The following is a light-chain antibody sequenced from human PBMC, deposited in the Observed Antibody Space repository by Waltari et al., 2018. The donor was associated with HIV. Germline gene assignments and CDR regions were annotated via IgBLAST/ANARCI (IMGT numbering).Light chain of an antibody. V-gene: IGLV2-11*01. CDR3: CSYAGSYTLV. J-gene: IGLJ3*02. CDR2: DVS. CDR1: SSAVGGYTY. Sequence: QSALTQPRSVSGSPGQSVTISCTGTSSAVGGYTYVSWYQQHPGKAPKLMICDVSKRPAGVPDRCSGSKSGNTASLTISGLQAEDEADYYCCSYAGSYTLVFGGGTKLTVL.